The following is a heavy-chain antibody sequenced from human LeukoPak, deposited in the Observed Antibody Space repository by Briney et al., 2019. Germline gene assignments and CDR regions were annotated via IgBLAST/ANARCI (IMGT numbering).Heavy chain of an antibody. CDR3: ARDQGDLYSGYDYYFDY. CDR2: TYYRSKWYN. J-gene: IGHJ4*02. V-gene: IGHV6-1*01. D-gene: IGHD5-12*01. Sequence: SQTLSLTCAISGDSVSSNSAAWNWIRQSPSRGLEWLGRTYYRSKWYNDYAVSVKSRITINPDTSKNQFSLQLNSVTPEDTAVYYCARDQGDLYSGYDYYFDYWGQGTLVTVSS. CDR1: GDSVSSNSAA.